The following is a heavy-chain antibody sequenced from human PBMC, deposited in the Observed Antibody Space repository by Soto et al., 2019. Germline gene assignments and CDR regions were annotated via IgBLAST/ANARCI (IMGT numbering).Heavy chain of an antibody. V-gene: IGHV4-59*01. Sequence: PSETLSLTCTVSGDSISAYSWSWVRQPPGKGLEWIGNIHYNGNTKYNPSLKSRVTMSLDTSKNQFSLRLISVTAADTAKYFCAGEGNLGSWLQPLAFWGQGSLVPVPS. CDR1: GDSISAYS. CDR2: IHYNGNT. CDR3: AGEGNLGSWLQPLAF. J-gene: IGHJ1*01. D-gene: IGHD1-26*01.